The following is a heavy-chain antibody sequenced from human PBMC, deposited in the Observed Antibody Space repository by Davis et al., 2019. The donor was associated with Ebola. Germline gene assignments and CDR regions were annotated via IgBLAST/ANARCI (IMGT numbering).Heavy chain of an antibody. J-gene: IGHJ3*01. CDR1: GGSISSRSDY. CDR2: IYYTGSA. Sequence: MPSETLSLTCTVSGGSISSRSDYWTWIRQPPGKGLEWIGYIYYTGSANYNPSLKSRVTISVDTSKNQFSLKLSSVTAADTAVYYCARLHEGDWGQGTMVTVSS. CDR3: ARLHEGD. V-gene: IGHV4-61*01. D-gene: IGHD3-16*01.